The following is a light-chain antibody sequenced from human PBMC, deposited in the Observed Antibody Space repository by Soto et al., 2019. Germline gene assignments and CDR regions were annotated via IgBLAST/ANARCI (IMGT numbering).Light chain of an antibody. Sequence: QSVLTRPASVSGSPGQSITISCTGTSSDIGTYNLVSWYQHYPGKAPKLMIYEGIKRPSGVSNRFSGSKSGNTAFLTISGLQAEDEADYYCCSYAGSGTDNYVFGSGTKLTVL. CDR3: CSYAGSGTDNYV. CDR2: EGI. J-gene: IGLJ1*01. CDR1: SSDIGTYNL. V-gene: IGLV2-23*01.